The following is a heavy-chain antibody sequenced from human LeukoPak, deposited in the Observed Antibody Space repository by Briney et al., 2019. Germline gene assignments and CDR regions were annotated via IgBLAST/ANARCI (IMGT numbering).Heavy chain of an antibody. CDR2: ISYDGSDK. CDR1: GFTFNTFP. V-gene: IGHV3-30*04. Sequence: PGGSLRLSCAASGFTFNTFPMHWVRQALGKGLEWMAVISYDGSDKHYADSVKGRFTISRDNSKNTQYLQMHSLRADDTAVYYCARGKSSKQQVARLLDYWGQGTLVTVSS. J-gene: IGHJ4*02. CDR3: ARGKSSKQQVARLLDY. D-gene: IGHD6-13*01.